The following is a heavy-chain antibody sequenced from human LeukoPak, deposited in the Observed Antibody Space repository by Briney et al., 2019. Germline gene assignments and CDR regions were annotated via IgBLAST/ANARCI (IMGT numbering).Heavy chain of an antibody. J-gene: IGHJ5*02. Sequence: GRSLRLSCAASGFTFSSYGMHWVRQAPGKGLEWVAVIWYDGSNKYYADSVKGRFTISRDNSKNTLYLQMNSLRAEDTAVYYCARDLYYYGSGSYVFDPWGQGTLVTVSS. CDR3: ARDLYYYGSGSYVFDP. CDR1: GFTFSSYG. CDR2: IWYDGSNK. V-gene: IGHV3-33*01. D-gene: IGHD3-10*01.